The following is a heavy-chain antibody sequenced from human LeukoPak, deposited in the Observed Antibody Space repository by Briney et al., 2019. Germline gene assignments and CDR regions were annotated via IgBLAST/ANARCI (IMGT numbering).Heavy chain of an antibody. CDR2: IYYSGST. D-gene: IGHD5-24*01. Sequence: SETLSLTCTVSGGSISSYYWSWIRQPPGKGLEWIGYIYYSGSTNYNPSLKSRVTISVDTSKNQFSLKLSSVTAADTAAYYCARALSGDGYNYAYDYWGQGTLVTVSS. V-gene: IGHV4-59*01. CDR1: GGSISSYY. CDR3: ARALSGDGYNYAYDY. J-gene: IGHJ4*02.